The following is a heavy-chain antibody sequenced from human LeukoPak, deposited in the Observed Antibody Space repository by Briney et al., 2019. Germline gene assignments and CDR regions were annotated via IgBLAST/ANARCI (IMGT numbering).Heavy chain of an antibody. V-gene: IGHV1-2*02. CDR3: ARILWFGGSHFDC. CDR1: GYTFTGYY. D-gene: IGHD3-10*01. Sequence: ASVKVSCKASGYTFTGYYMHWVRQAPGQGLEWMGWINPNSGGTNYAQKFQGRVTMTRDTSISTAYMELSGLRSDDTAVYYCARILWFGGSHFDCWGQGTLVTVSS. CDR2: INPNSGGT. J-gene: IGHJ4*02.